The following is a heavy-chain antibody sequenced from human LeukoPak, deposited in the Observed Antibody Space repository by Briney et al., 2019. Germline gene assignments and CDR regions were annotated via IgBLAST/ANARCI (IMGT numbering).Heavy chain of an antibody. J-gene: IGHJ5*02. D-gene: IGHD3-22*01. Sequence: PSETLSLTCTVSGGSISSYYWSWIRQPPGKGLEWIGYIYYSGSTNYNPSLKSRVTISVDTSKNQFSLKLSSATAADTAVYYCATTSPDSSGSPFDPWGQGTLVTVSS. CDR1: GGSISSYY. V-gene: IGHV4-59*01. CDR3: ATTSPDSSGSPFDP. CDR2: IYYSGST.